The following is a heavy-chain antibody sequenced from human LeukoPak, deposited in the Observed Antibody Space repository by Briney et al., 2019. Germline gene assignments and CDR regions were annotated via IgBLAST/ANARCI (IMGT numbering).Heavy chain of an antibody. J-gene: IGHJ6*03. CDR1: GFTFSSYW. CDR2: IKQDGSEK. CDR3: ARAPARHCRSTSCYGPPPYYMDV. Sequence: GGSLRLSCAASGFTFSSYWMSWVRQAPGKGLEWVANIKQDGSEKYYVDSVKGRFTISRDNAKNSLYLQMNSLRAEDTAVYYCARAPARHCRSTSCYGPPPYYMDVWGKGTTVTVSS. V-gene: IGHV3-7*01. D-gene: IGHD2-2*01.